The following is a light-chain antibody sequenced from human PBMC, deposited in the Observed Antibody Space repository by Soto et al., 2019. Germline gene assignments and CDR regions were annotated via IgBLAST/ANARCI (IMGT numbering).Light chain of an antibody. CDR2: DVS. J-gene: IGKJ1*01. V-gene: IGKV3-11*01. Sequence: EIVLTQSPATLSLSPGERATLSCRASQSVRSNLAWYQHKPGQAPRLLIYDVSNRATGIPGRFSGSGFGAYFTLTISNVEPEDFAVYYCQQRDNWPWTFGQGAKVEIK. CDR3: QQRDNWPWT. CDR1: QSVRSN.